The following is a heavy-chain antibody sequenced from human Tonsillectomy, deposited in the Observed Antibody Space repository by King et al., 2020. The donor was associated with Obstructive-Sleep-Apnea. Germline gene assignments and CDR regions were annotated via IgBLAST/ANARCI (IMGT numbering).Heavy chain of an antibody. V-gene: IGHV4-59*01. J-gene: IGHJ5*01. CDR2: IYYNGAA. D-gene: IGHD3-3*01. Sequence: QLQESGPGLVKPSETLSLTCTVSGASISTYYWSWIRQPPGKGLEWIGYIYYNGAANYSPSLKSRVTMSVDTSKNQFSLKLTSGTAADTAIYYCASYDFWSGSNRFDSWGQGTLVTVSS. CDR3: ASYDFWSGSNRFDS. CDR1: GASISTYY.